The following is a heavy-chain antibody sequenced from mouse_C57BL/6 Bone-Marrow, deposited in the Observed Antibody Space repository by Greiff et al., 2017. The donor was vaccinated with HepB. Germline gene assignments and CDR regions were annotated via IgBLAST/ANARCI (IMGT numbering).Heavy chain of an antibody. CDR2: ISYSGST. V-gene: IGHV3-8*01. D-gene: IGHD2-3*01. J-gene: IGHJ2*01. CDR1: GYSITSDY. CDR3: ARGAIYDGYYGYFDY. Sequence: EVKLLESGPGLAKPSQTLSLPCSVTGYSITSDYWNWIRKFPGNKLEYMGYISYSGSTYYNPSLKSRISITRDTSKNQYYLQLNSVTTEDTATYYCARGAIYDGYYGYFDYWGQGTTLTVSS.